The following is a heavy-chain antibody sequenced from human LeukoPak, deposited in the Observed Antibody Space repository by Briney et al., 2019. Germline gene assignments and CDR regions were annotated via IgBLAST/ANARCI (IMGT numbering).Heavy chain of an antibody. CDR2: INHSGST. CDR1: GGSFSGYY. V-gene: IGHV4-34*01. CDR3: AREEGYSSSWYGRQSYFQH. Sequence: SETLSLTCAVYGGSFSGYYWSWIRQPPGKELEWIGEINHSGSTNYNPSLKSRVTISVDTSKNQFSLKLSSVTAADTAVYYCAREEGYSSSWYGRQSYFQHWGQGTLVTVSS. D-gene: IGHD6-13*01. J-gene: IGHJ1*01.